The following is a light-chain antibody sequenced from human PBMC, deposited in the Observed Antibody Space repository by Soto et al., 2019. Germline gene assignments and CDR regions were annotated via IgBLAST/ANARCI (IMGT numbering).Light chain of an antibody. V-gene: IGKV3D-15*01. J-gene: IGKJ1*01. CDR3: QQYDTSPRT. CDR2: DAS. Sequence: EIELTQSPSTLSVSVGERVTLSFGASQTISSNLAWYQQKPGQAPKLLIYDASTMATGIPYRFSGSGSGTAFSLTITRLQAEDFAVYYCQQYDTSPRTFGQGTKVDIK. CDR1: QTISSN.